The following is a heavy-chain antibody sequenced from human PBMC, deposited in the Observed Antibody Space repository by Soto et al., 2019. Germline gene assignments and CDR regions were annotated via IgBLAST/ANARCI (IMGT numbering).Heavy chain of an antibody. CDR1: GGSISSSSYY. D-gene: IGHD5-18*01. CDR2: IYYSGST. Sequence: YTLSLTCTVSGGSISSSSYYWGWIRQPPGKGLEWIGSIYYSGSTYYNPSLKSRVTISVDTSKNQFSLKLSSVTAADTAVYYCARHVEDTAMVTNDYWGQGTLVTVSS. J-gene: IGHJ4*02. V-gene: IGHV4-39*01. CDR3: ARHVEDTAMVTNDY.